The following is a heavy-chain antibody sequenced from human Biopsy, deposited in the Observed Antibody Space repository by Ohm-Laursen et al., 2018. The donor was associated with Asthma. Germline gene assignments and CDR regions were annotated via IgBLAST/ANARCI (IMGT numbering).Heavy chain of an antibody. J-gene: IGHJ4*01. CDR3: ARDFTIGSGSPFHF. V-gene: IGHV3-21*01. CDR1: GFTFSSYA. D-gene: IGHD3-10*01. Sequence: SLRLSCAASGFTFSSYAMGWVRQAPGKGLEWVSSISSLSRYKYYSDSLRGRVTISRDNAKSSLHLQMSSLRAEDTAVYFCARDFTIGSGSPFHFWGPGTLVTVSS. CDR2: ISSLSRYK.